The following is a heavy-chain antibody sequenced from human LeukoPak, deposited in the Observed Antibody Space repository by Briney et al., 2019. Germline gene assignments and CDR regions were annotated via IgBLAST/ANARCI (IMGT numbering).Heavy chain of an antibody. CDR3: ARLVGVSSLDC. J-gene: IGHJ4*02. Sequence: ASVKVSCKASGYTFTGYYLHWVRQAPGQGLEWMGWIHPNTGDTNFAQNFQGRVTMTRDTSSSTAYMELSRLRSDDTAVYYCARLVGVSSLDCLGQGTLVTVSS. D-gene: IGHD3-10*01. V-gene: IGHV1-2*02. CDR1: GYTFTGYY. CDR2: IHPNTGDT.